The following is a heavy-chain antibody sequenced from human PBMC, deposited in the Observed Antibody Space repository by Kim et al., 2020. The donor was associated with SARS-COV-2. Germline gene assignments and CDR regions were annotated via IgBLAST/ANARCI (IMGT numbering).Heavy chain of an antibody. D-gene: IGHD2-8*02. CDR2: IIPIFGTA. Sequence: SVKVSCKASGGTFSSYAISWVRQAPGQGLEWMGGIIPIFGTANYAQKFQGRVTITADESTSTAYMELSSLRSEDTAVYYCAPHGYCTGGVCYDDYWGQGTLVPVSS. CDR1: GGTFSSYA. V-gene: IGHV1-69*13. CDR3: APHGYCTGGVCYDDY. J-gene: IGHJ4*02.